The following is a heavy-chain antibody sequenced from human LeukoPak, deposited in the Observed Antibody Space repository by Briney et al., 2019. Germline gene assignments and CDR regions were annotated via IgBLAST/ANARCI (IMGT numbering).Heavy chain of an antibody. V-gene: IGHV1-2*02. D-gene: IGHD6-19*01. J-gene: IGHJ3*01. CDR1: GYTFTGYY. Sequence: GASVKVSCKASGYTFTGYYMHWVRQAPGQGLEWMGWINPNSGGTNYAQKFQGRVTMTRDTSISTAYMELSRLRSDGTAVYYCATIAVAGHDAFDFWGQGTMVTVSS. CDR2: INPNSGGT. CDR3: ATIAVAGHDAFDF.